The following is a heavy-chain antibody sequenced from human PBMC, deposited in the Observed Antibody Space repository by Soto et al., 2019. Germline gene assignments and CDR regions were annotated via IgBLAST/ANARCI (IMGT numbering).Heavy chain of an antibody. CDR1: GFTFSNAW. D-gene: IGHD4-4*01. J-gene: IGHJ6*02. Sequence: ESGGGLVKPGGSLRLSCAASGFTFSNAWMSWVRQAPGKGLEWVGRIKSKTDGGTTDYAAPVKGRFTISRDDSKNTLYLQMNSLKTEDTAVYYCTTDTTTVTTYYYYGMDVWGQGTTVTVSS. CDR2: IKSKTDGGTT. V-gene: IGHV3-15*01. CDR3: TTDTTTVTTYYYYGMDV.